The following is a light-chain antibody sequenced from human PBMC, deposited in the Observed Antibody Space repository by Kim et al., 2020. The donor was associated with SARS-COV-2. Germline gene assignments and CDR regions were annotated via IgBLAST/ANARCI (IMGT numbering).Light chain of an antibody. CDR3: QQYEILPYT. CDR2: EAT. V-gene: IGKV1-33*01. J-gene: IGKJ2*01. CDR1: HDISNS. Sequence: DVQMTHSPSSLSASVGDRVTITCQASHDISNSLNWYQQKPGKAPKLLIYEATNLETGVSSRFSGSGSGTDFTFTISSLQPEDIATYYCQQYEILPYTFGQGTKLEI.